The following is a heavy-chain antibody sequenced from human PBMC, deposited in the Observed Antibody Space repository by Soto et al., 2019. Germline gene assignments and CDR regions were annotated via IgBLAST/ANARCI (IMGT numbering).Heavy chain of an antibody. Sequence: SETLSLTCAVSGGSISSGGYSWGWIRQPPGKGLEWIGYIYHSGSTYYDPSLKSRVTISVDRSKNQFSLKLSSVTAEDTAVYYCARVPRPWGQGTLVTVPQ. CDR1: GGSISSGGYS. J-gene: IGHJ5*02. CDR2: IYHSGST. CDR3: ARVPRP. V-gene: IGHV4-30-2*01.